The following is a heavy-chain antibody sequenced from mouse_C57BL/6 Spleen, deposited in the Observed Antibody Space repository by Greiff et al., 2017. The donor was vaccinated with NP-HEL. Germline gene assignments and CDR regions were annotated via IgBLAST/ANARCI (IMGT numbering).Heavy chain of an antibody. Sequence: QVQLQQSGAELARPGASVKMSCKASGYTFTSYTMHWVKQRPGQGLEWIGYINPSSGYTKYNQKFKDKATLTADKSSSTAYMQLSSLTSEDSAVYYCAREYYGSSYLDYWGQGTTLTVSS. CDR1: GYTFTSYT. CDR2: INPSSGYT. CDR3: AREYYGSSYLDY. D-gene: IGHD1-1*01. J-gene: IGHJ2*01. V-gene: IGHV1-4*01.